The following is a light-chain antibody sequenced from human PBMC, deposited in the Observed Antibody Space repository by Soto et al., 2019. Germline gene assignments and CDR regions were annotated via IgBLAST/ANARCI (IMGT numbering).Light chain of an antibody. Sequence: QPVRTQSPAASASRGASVKLTCTLSSGPSSYAIAWHQQQPEKGPRYLMKLNSDGSHSKGDGIPDRFSGYSYGAERYLTIYSLQSEDEADYSCQTGGTGIQVFGGGTKLTVL. CDR2: LNSDGSH. J-gene: IGLJ3*02. V-gene: IGLV4-69*01. CDR3: QTGGTGIQV. CDR1: SGPSSYA.